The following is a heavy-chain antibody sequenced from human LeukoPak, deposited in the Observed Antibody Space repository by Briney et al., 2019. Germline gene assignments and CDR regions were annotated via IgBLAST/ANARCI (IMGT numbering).Heavy chain of an antibody. CDR3: AKDHSGRVGATITYAFDI. D-gene: IGHD1-26*01. J-gene: IGHJ3*02. CDR1: GFTFSSYA. Sequence: GGSLRLSCAASGFTFSSYAMSWVRQAPGKGLEWVSAISGSGGSTYYADSVKGRFTISRDNSKNTLYLQMNSLRAEDTAVYYCAKDHSGRVGATITYAFDIWGQGTMVTVSS. CDR2: ISGSGGST. V-gene: IGHV3-23*01.